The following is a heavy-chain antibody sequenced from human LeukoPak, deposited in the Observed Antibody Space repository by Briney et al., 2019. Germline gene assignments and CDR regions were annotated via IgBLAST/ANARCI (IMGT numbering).Heavy chain of an antibody. J-gene: IGHJ4*02. CDR2: ISSSSSYI. CDR3: ARSFLSIAAAATDY. Sequence: GGSLRLSCAASVFTFSSYSMNWVRQAPGKGLEWVSSISSSSSYIYYADSVKGRFTISRDNAKNSLYLQMNSLRAEDTAVYYCARSFLSIAAAATDYWGQGTLVTVSS. D-gene: IGHD6-13*01. CDR1: VFTFSSYS. V-gene: IGHV3-21*01.